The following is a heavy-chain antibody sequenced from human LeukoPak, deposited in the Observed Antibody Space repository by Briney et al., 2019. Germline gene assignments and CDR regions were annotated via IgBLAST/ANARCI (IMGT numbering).Heavy chain of an antibody. CDR1: GGSFSGYY. D-gene: IGHD6-13*01. CDR2: INHSGST. CDR3: AREVDSSSWYGDYYHYYMDV. Sequence: SETLSLTCAVYGGSFSGYYWTWIRQPPGKGLEWIGQINHSGSTSYNPSLKSRVTISVDTSKNQFSLKLRSVTAADTAVYYCAREVDSSSWYGDYYHYYMDVWGKGTTVTVSS. V-gene: IGHV4-34*01. J-gene: IGHJ6*03.